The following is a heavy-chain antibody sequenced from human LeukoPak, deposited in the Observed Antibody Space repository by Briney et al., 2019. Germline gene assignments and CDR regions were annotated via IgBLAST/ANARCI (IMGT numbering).Heavy chain of an antibody. J-gene: IGHJ5*02. V-gene: IGHV3-21*01. CDR3: ARIFGTWFDP. D-gene: IGHD1-1*01. CDR1: GFTFSSYS. Sequence: GGSLRLSCAASGFTFSSYSMNWVRQAPGKGLEWVSSISSSSSYIYYADSVKGRFTISRDNAKNSLYLQMNSLRAENTAVYYCARIFGTWFDPWGQGTLVTVSS. CDR2: ISSSSSYI.